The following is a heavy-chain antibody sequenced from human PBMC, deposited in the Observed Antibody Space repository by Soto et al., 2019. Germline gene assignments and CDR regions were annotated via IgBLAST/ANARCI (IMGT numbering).Heavy chain of an antibody. CDR1: GYSFTTYW. J-gene: IGHJ3*02. D-gene: IGHD4-4*01. Sequence: GESLKISCKGSGYSFTTYWIGWVRQMPGKGLEWMGIIYPGDSDTRYSPSFQGQVTISADKSISTAYLHWSSLKASDTAMYYCARSLTTVTTDGAFDIWGQGTMVTVSS. V-gene: IGHV5-51*01. CDR2: IYPGDSDT. CDR3: ARSLTTVTTDGAFDI.